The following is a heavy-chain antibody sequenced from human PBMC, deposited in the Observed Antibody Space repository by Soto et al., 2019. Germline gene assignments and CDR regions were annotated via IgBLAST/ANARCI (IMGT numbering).Heavy chain of an antibody. CDR1: GFTFTSSA. V-gene: IGHV1-58*01. CDR2: IVVGSGNT. Sequence: QMQLVQSGPEVKKPGTSVKVSCKASGFTFTSSAVQWVRQARGQRLEWIGWIVVGSGNTNYAQKFQERVTITRDMSTSTAYMELSSLRSEDTAMYYCAAERTYCGGDCYVDWGQGTLVTVSS. D-gene: IGHD2-21*02. J-gene: IGHJ4*02. CDR3: AAERTYCGGDCYVD.